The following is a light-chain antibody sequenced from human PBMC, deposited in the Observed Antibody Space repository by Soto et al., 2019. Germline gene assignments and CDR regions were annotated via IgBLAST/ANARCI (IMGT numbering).Light chain of an antibody. V-gene: IGLV3-1*01. CDR2: QDR. J-gene: IGLJ2*01. CDR3: QAWDSSIGVV. CDR1: KLGDKN. Sequence: SYELTQPPSVSVSPGQTASITCSGDKLGDKNVCWYQQKPGQSPVVVIYQDRKRPSGIPERFSGSNSGNTATLTISGTQAMDEADYYCQAWDSSIGVVFGGGTKLTVL.